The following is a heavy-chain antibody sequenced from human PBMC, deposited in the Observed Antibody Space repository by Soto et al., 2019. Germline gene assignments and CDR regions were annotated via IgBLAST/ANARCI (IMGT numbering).Heavy chain of an antibody. D-gene: IGHD3-10*01. CDR3: VTDQSGITTVLGMYGYYYVMGV. CDR1: VGTFSSYT. CDR2: IIPILGIA. J-gene: IGHJ6*02. V-gene: IGHV1-69*02. Sequence: QVQLVQSGAEVKKPGSSVKVSCKASVGTFSSYTISWVRQAPGQGLEWMGRIIPILGIANYGQKFQGGVTRTADKPMSTCYLALSSLRSEDTAVYYCVTDQSGITTVLGMYGYYYVMGVLGQCTSVTVSS.